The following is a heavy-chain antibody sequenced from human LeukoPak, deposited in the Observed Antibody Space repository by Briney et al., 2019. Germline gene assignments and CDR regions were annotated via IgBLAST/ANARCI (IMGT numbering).Heavy chain of an antibody. Sequence: ASVKVSCKTSGYTFTGYYMHWVRQAPGQGLEWMGWINPNSGGTNYPEKFQGRVTMTRDTSMSTAYMELSRLRSDDTAVYYCARDLSIVVVPAANWFDPWGQGTLVTVSS. CDR3: ARDLSIVVVPAANWFDP. V-gene: IGHV1-2*02. CDR2: INPNSGGT. CDR1: GYTFTGYY. D-gene: IGHD2-2*01. J-gene: IGHJ5*02.